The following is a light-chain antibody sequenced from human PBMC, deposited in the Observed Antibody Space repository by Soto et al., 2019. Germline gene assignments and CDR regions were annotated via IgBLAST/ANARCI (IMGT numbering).Light chain of an antibody. V-gene: IGKV3-20*01. CDR3: QQYGRSPFT. CDR1: QSVSSNN. CDR2: GAS. Sequence: EIVLTQSPGTLSLSPGERATISCRASQSVSSNNLAWYQQRPGQAPRVVIYGASTRATGIPERFSGSGSGTDFTLTISSLEPEDFAVYYCQQYGRSPFTFGPGTKVDIK. J-gene: IGKJ3*01.